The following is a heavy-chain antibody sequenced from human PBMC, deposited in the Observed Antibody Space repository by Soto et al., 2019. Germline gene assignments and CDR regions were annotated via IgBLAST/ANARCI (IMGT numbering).Heavy chain of an antibody. CDR3: ARVGYCSGGSCHHRYYFDY. CDR2: INHSGST. J-gene: IGHJ4*02. CDR1: GGSFSGYY. Sequence: SETLSLTCAVYGGSFSGYYWSWIRQPPGKGLEWIGEINHSGSTNYNPSLKSRVTISVDTSKNQFSLKLSSVTAADTAVYYCARVGYCSGGSCHHRYYFDYWGQGTLVTV. V-gene: IGHV4-34*01. D-gene: IGHD2-15*01.